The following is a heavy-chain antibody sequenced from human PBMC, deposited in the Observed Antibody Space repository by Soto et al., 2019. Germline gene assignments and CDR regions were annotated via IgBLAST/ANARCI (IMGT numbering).Heavy chain of an antibody. CDR1: GGSISSGGYY. J-gene: IGHJ4*02. D-gene: IGHD5-18*01. CDR3: AREVRSKLWLRCYFDY. V-gene: IGHV4-31*03. CDR2: IYYSGST. Sequence: PSETLSLTCTVSGGSISSGGYYWSWIRQHPGKGLEWIGYIYYSGSTYYNPSLKSRVTISVDTSKNQFSLKLSSVTAADTAVYYCAREVRSKLWLRCYFDYWGQGTLVTVSS.